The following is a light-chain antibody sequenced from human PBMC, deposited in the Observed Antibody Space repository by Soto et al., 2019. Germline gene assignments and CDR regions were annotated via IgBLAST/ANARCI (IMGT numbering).Light chain of an antibody. J-gene: IGLJ1*01. V-gene: IGLV1-40*01. CDR2: ANN. Sequence: QSVLTQPPSVSGAPGQRVTISCTGSSSDIGAGYDVHWYQQLPGTAPKLLIYANNNRPSGVPDRFSGSKSGTSASLAITGLQADDEADYYCQSYDCSVSGSAYVFGTGTKLTVL. CDR1: SSDIGAGYD. CDR3: QSYDCSVSGSAYV.